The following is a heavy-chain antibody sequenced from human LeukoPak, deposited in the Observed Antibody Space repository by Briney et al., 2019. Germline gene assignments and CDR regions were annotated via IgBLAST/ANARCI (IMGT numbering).Heavy chain of an antibody. D-gene: IGHD6-19*01. CDR1: GFTFSKYW. J-gene: IGHJ6*03. CDR3: ARIGSGWYGGRYYYMDV. CDR2: INEDGSEK. Sequence: GGALRLSCAASGFTFSKYWMSGVREAPGRGVECVANINEDGSEKSYVASVKGRFTISRDDAKNSLYLQMNSLRAEGAAVYYCARIGSGWYGGRYYYMDVWGKGTTVTVSS. V-gene: IGHV3-7*01.